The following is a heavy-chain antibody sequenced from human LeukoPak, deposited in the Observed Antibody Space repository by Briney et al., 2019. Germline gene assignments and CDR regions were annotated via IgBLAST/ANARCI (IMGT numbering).Heavy chain of an antibody. CDR2: ISYDGSNK. CDR1: GFTFSSYG. J-gene: IGHJ6*02. Sequence: GRSLRLSCAASGFTFSSYGMHWVRQAPGKGLEWVAVISYDGSNKYYADSVKGRFTISRDNSKKTLYLQMNSLRAEDTAVYYCAKGYGENYYTMDVWGQGTTVTVSS. V-gene: IGHV3-30*18. D-gene: IGHD4-17*01. CDR3: AKGYGENYYTMDV.